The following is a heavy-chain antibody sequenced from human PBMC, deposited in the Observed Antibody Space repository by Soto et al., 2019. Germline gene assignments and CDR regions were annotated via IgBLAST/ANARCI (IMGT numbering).Heavy chain of an antibody. J-gene: IGHJ4*02. CDR1: GFTFSSSW. D-gene: IGHD1-1*01. CDR3: ARDNNWSYDY. CDR2: IRPDGSTT. Sequence: EVQLLESGGGLVQPGGSLRLSCAASGFTFSSSWMHWVRQTPGKGLVWISHIRPDGSTTRDADSVQGRFINSRDNARSTLYLQMNSLRAEDTAVYYCARDNNWSYDYWGQGILVTVSS. V-gene: IGHV3-74*01.